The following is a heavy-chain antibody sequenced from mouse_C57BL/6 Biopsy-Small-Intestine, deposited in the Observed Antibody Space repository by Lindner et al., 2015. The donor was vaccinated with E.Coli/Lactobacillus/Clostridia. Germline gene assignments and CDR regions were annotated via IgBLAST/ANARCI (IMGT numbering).Heavy chain of an antibody. D-gene: IGHD2-2*01. CDR2: INPSTGVT. CDR1: GYSFTGYY. V-gene: IGHV1-42*01. J-gene: IGHJ4*01. Sequence: VQLQESGPELVKPGASVKISCKASGYSFTGYYMNWVKQSPEKSLEWIGEINPSTGVTTYNQKFKAKATLTVDKSSSTAYMQLKSLTSEDSAVYYCARSGGYYNAMDYWGQGTSVTASS. CDR3: ARSGGYYNAMDY.